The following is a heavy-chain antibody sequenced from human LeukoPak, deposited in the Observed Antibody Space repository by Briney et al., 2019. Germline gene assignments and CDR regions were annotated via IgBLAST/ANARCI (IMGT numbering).Heavy chain of an antibody. CDR1: GGSFSGYY. Sequence: PSETLCLTCAVYGGSFSGYYWSWIRQPPGKGLEWIGEINHSGSTNYNPSLKSRVTISVDTSKNQFSLKLSSVTAADTAVYYCARYSSSWGRDAFDIWGQGTMVTVSS. CDR3: ARYSSSWGRDAFDI. D-gene: IGHD6-13*01. CDR2: INHSGST. J-gene: IGHJ3*02. V-gene: IGHV4-34*01.